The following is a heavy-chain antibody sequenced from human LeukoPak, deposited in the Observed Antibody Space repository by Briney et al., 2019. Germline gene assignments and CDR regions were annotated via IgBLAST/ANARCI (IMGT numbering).Heavy chain of an antibody. CDR2: IWYDGSNK. V-gene: IGHV3-33*01. CDR1: GFTFNSYG. Sequence: GGSLRLSCAASGFTFNSYGMQWVRQAPGKGLEWVAGIWYDGSNKYYADSVKGRFTISRDNSKNTLYLQMNSLRAEDTAVYYYARDPYDSSGYLDYWGQGTLVTVSS. D-gene: IGHD3-22*01. CDR3: ARDPYDSSGYLDY. J-gene: IGHJ4*02.